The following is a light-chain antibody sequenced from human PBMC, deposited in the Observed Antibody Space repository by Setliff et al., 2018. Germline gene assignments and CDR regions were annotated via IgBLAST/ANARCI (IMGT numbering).Light chain of an antibody. CDR1: SSNIGRYT. Sequence: VLTQPPSASGTPGQRVTISCSGSSSNIGRYTVNWYQQLPGTAPKLLIYTNSQRPSGVPDRFSGSKSGTSGSLAISGLQSEDEADYYCCSYAGSYPYVFGTGTKVTVL. CDR3: CSYAGSYPYV. CDR2: TNS. V-gene: IGLV1-44*01. J-gene: IGLJ1*01.